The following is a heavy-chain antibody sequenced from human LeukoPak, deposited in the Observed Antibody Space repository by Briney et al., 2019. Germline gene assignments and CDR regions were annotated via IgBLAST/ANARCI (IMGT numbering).Heavy chain of an antibody. CDR1: GFTFSTSW. J-gene: IGHJ5*02. Sequence: GGSLRLSCVGSGFTFSTSWMHWVRQAPGKGPEYVAYINQDGSETNYADSVKGRFTISRDNTRNSLFLQMYSLRDEDTAIYYCARWAGRCGGDCQSEDPWGLGTLVIVSS. CDR3: ARWAGRCGGDCQSEDP. D-gene: IGHD2-21*02. CDR2: INQDGSET. V-gene: IGHV3-7*01.